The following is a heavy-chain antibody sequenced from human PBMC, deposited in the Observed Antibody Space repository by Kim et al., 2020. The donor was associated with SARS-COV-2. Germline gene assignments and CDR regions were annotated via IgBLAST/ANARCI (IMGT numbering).Heavy chain of an antibody. CDR3: ARDAYSWVY. D-gene: IGHD3-16*01. Sequence: TTIYYADSVKGRFTISRDNAKNSLYLQMNSLRADDTAVYYCARDAYSWVYWGQGTLVTVSS. CDR2: TTI. V-gene: IGHV3-48*03. J-gene: IGHJ4*02.